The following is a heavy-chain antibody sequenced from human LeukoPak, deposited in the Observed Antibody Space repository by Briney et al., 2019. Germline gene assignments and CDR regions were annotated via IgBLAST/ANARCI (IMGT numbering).Heavy chain of an antibody. CDR1: GDSISGYY. CDR2: IYYSGST. CDR3: ARNSYYYYGMDV. Sequence: SQTLSLTCTVSGDSISGYYWGWIRQPPGKGLEWIGYIYYSGSTNYNPSLKSGVTISVDTSKNQFSLKLSSVTAADTAVYYCARNSYYYYGMDVWGQGTTVTVSS. J-gene: IGHJ6*02. D-gene: IGHD2/OR15-2a*01. V-gene: IGHV4-59*01.